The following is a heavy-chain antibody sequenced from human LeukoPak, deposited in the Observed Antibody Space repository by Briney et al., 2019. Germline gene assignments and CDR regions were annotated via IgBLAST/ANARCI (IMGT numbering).Heavy chain of an antibody. CDR3: AGSFGLGNDAFDV. V-gene: IGHV6-1*01. Sequence: SQTLSLTCAMSGGSVSSNTGAWNWLRQSPSRGLEWLGRTFYRTRWYNDYAVSVKSRININPDTSKNQFSLLLNSVSPEDTAVYYCAGSFGLGNDAFDVWGQGTVVTVSS. CDR2: TFYRTRWYN. D-gene: IGHD7-27*01. CDR1: GGSVSSNTGA. J-gene: IGHJ3*01.